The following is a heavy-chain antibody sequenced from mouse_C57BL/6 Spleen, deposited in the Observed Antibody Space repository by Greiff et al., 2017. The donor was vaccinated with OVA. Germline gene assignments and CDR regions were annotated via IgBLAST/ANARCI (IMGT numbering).Heavy chain of an antibody. Sequence: EVMLVESGGGLVKPGGSLKLSCAASGFTFSSYTMSWVRQTPEKRLEWVATISGGGGNTSYPDSVKGRFTISRANAKNTLYLQRSSLRSEDTALYYCARQAWGYDYDAWFAYWGQGTLVTVSA. J-gene: IGHJ3*01. CDR2: ISGGGGNT. CDR3: ARQAWGYDYDAWFAY. V-gene: IGHV5-9*01. D-gene: IGHD2-4*01. CDR1: GFTFSSYT.